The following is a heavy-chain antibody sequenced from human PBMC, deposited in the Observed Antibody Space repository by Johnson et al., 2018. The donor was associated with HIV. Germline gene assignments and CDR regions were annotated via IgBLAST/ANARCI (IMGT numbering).Heavy chain of an antibody. CDR3: ARAPRWSQTFDL. D-gene: IGHD2-15*01. Sequence: QVQLVESGGGVVQPGGSLRLSCAASRFTFSNYDMHWVRQAPGKGLEWVALISYDGTDKYYVDSVKGRVTISRDNSKNTLYLQMNSLRAEDTALYYCARAPRWSQTFDLWGQGTMVTVSS. J-gene: IGHJ3*01. V-gene: IGHV3-33*05. CDR1: RFTFSNYD. CDR2: ISYDGTDK.